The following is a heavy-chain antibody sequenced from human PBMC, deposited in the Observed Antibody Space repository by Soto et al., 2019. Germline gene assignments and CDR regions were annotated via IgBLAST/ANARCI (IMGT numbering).Heavy chain of an antibody. CDR3: ATYRKFFQI. V-gene: IGHV3-33*01. CDR2: IWYDGSNK. Sequence: GGSLRLSCAASGFTFSSYGMHWVRQAPGKGLEWVAVIWYDGSNKYYADSVKGRFTISRDNSKNTLYLQMNSLRAEDTAVYYCATYRKFFQIWGQGTKVTVSS. CDR1: GFTFSSYG. J-gene: IGHJ3*02.